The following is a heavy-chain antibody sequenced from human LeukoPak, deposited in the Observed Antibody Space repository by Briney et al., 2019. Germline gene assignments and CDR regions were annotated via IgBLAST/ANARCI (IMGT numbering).Heavy chain of an antibody. CDR2: MNPTSGKT. CDR3: ARGSRYCSSDNCYHFDY. Sequence: ASVKVSFKASGYTFTSYDINWVRQATGQGLEWMGWMNPTSGKTGYTQKFQGRVTMTSDTSTGTAYMEMSSLRSEDTAVYYCARGSRYCSSDNCYHFDYWGQGTLVTGSS. J-gene: IGHJ4*02. CDR1: GYTFTSYD. D-gene: IGHD2-2*01. V-gene: IGHV1-8*01.